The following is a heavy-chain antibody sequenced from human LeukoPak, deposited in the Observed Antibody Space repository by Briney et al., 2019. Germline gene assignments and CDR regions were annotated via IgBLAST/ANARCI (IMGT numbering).Heavy chain of an antibody. CDR1: GYTFTSYD. CDR2: MNPNSGNT. Sequence: ASVKVSCKASGYTFTSYDINWVRQATGQGLEWMGWMNPNSGNTGYAQKFQGRVTITRNTSISTAYMELSSLRSEDTAVYYCARGITVVRGVIKGGMDVWGQGTTVTVSS. CDR3: ARGITVVRGVIKGGMDV. V-gene: IGHV1-8*03. D-gene: IGHD3-10*01. J-gene: IGHJ6*02.